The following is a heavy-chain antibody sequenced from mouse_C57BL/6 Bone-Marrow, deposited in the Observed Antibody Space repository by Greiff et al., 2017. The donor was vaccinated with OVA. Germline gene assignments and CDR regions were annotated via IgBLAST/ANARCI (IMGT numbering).Heavy chain of an antibody. D-gene: IGHD1-1*01. V-gene: IGHV1-18*01. J-gene: IGHJ2*01. CDR3: ARSPRGYYYGDY. CDR2: INPNNGGT. Sequence: EVQLQQSGPELVKPGASVKIPCKASGYTFTDYNMDWVKQSHGKSLEWIGDINPNNGGTIYNQKFKGKATLTVDKSSSTAYMELRSLTSEDTAVYYCARSPRGYYYGDYWGQGTTRTVSS. CDR1: GYTFTDYN.